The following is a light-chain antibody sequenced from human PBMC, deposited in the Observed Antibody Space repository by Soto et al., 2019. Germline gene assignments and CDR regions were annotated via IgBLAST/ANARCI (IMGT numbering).Light chain of an antibody. CDR2: GAS. CDR3: QHRTT. J-gene: IGKJ1*01. V-gene: IGKV1-39*01. Sequence: DIQMTQSPSSLSASVGDRITITCRASQSIGSYLNWYQQKPGKAPKFLIYGASRLQSGVPSRFSGSGSGTDFTLTISSLQPEDFASYYCQHRTTFGQGTKVDIK. CDR1: QSIGSY.